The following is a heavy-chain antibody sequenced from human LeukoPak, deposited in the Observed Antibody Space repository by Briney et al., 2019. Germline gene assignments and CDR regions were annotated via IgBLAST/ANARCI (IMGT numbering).Heavy chain of an antibody. J-gene: IGHJ4*02. CDR2: IHSGGRT. V-gene: IGHV3-53*01. CDR1: GFTVSNNY. Sequence: GGSLRLSCAASGFTVSNNYMTWVRQAPGKGLEWVSVIHSGGRTYYADSVRGRFTISRDNSKNTLYLQMNSLRAEDTAVYYCAKEIFGYWGQGTLVTVSS. CDR3: AKEIFGY.